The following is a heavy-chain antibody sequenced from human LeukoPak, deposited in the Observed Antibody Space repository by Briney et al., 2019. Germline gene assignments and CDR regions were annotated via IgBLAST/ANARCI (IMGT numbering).Heavy chain of an antibody. D-gene: IGHD4-17*01. V-gene: IGHV3-23*01. CDR3: AKGNSWDYGDYG. Sequence: GGSLRLSCAASGFTFSSSAMSWVRQAPGKGLEWVSTISGSGGSTYYADSVKGRFTISRDNSKNTLYLQMNSLRAEDTAVYYCAKGNSWDYGDYGWGQGTMVTVSS. J-gene: IGHJ3*01. CDR2: ISGSGGST. CDR1: GFTFSSSA.